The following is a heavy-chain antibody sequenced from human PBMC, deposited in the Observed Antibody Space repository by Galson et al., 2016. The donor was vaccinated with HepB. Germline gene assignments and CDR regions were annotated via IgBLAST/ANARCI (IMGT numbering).Heavy chain of an antibody. D-gene: IGHD3-3*01. V-gene: IGHV3-21*01. CDR2: ISSNSANI. J-gene: IGHJ4*02. Sequence: KGLEWVSSISSNSANIYYADSVKGRFTISRDNAGNSLYLQMNSLRAEDTAIYYCARVQYYDFWSPCSYLDSWGPGILVTVSS. CDR3: ARVQYYDFWSPCSYLDS.